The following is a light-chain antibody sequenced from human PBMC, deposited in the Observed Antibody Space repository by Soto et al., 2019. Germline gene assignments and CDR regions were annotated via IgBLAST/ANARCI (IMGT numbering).Light chain of an antibody. Sequence: EIVLTQSPATLSLSPGERATLSCRASQSVSSYLAWYQQKPGQAPRLLIYYASNRATGIPARFSGSGSGTDFTLTISSLETEDFAVYYCHQRGNWPLTFGGGTKVEIK. J-gene: IGKJ4*01. CDR2: YAS. V-gene: IGKV3-11*01. CDR1: QSVSSY. CDR3: HQRGNWPLT.